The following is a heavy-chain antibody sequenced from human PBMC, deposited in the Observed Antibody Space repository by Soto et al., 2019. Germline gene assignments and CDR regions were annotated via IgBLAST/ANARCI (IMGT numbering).Heavy chain of an antibody. CDR1: GYSFTSYW. V-gene: IGHV5-51*01. CDR2: IYPGDSDT. CDR3: ARPVAAAGTVGRIDY. Sequence: PGESLKISCKGSGYSFTSYWIGWVRQMPGKGLEWMGIIYPGDSDTRYSPSFQGQVTISADKSISTAYLQWSSLKASDTAMYYCARPVAAAGTVGRIDYWGQGTLVTVS. D-gene: IGHD6-13*01. J-gene: IGHJ4*02.